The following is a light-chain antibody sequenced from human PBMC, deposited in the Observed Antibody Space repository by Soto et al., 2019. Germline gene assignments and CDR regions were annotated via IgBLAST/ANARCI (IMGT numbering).Light chain of an antibody. Sequence: EIVLTQSPGTLSFSPGERCSLSCRASQSVSSYLAWYQQKPGQAPRLLIYDASNRATGIPARFSGSGSGTDFTLTISSLEPEDFAVYYCQQRSNWPITFGQGTRLEIK. CDR1: QSVSSY. V-gene: IGKV3-11*01. CDR2: DAS. J-gene: IGKJ5*01. CDR3: QQRSNWPIT.